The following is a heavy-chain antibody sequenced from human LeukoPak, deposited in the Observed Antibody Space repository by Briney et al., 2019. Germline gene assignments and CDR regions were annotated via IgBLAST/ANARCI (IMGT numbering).Heavy chain of an antibody. J-gene: IGHJ4*02. D-gene: IGHD5-18*01. CDR2: ISGSGGST. Sequence: PGGSLRLSCAASGFTFSSYAMSWVRQAPGKGLEWVSAISGSGGSTYYADSVKGRFTISRDNSKNTLYLQMNSLRAEDTAVYYCAKDLRLRGYSYGQNFDYWGQGTLVTVSS. CDR1: GFTFSSYA. V-gene: IGHV3-23*01. CDR3: AKDLRLRGYSYGQNFDY.